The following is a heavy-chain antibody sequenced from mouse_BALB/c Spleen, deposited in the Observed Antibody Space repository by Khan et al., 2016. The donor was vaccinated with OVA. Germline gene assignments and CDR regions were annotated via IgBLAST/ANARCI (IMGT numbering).Heavy chain of an antibody. D-gene: IGHD2-14*01. V-gene: IGHV1-4*01. CDR2: INPSSGYT. CDR3: AREGAYYKNDGGFAY. CDR1: GYTFTSYT. Sequence: QVQLKQSGAELARPWASVTMSCKVSGYTFTSYTMHWVKQRPGQGLEWIGYINPSSGYTNYNQKFKDKATLTADKSSSKAYVQVGILTSVDSAVYYCAREGAYYKNDGGFAYWGQGTLVTVSA. J-gene: IGHJ3*01.